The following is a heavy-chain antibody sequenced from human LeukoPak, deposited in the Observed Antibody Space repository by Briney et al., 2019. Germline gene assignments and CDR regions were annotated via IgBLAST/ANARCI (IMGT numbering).Heavy chain of an antibody. CDR2: IYYSGST. D-gene: IGHD6-19*01. CDR3: ARDRYSSGWYNAFDI. J-gene: IGHJ3*02. V-gene: IGHV4-59*01. Sequence: SETLSLTCTVSGGSISSYHWSWIRQPPGKGLEWIGYIYYSGSTNYNPSLKSRVTISVDTSKNQFSLKLSSVTAADTAVYYCARDRYSSGWYNAFDIWGQGTMVTVSS. CDR1: GGSISSYH.